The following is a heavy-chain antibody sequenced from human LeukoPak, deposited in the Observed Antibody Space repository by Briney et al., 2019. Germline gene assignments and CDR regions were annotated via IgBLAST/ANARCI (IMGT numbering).Heavy chain of an antibody. CDR1: GFTFSSYW. V-gene: IGHV3-7*03. D-gene: IGHD4-23*01. Sequence: PGGSLRLSCAASGFTFSSYWMSWVRQAPGKGLEWVANIKQDGSEKYYVDSVKGRFTISRDDSKNTLYLQMNSLRAEDTAVYYCAKVGGGKGVEDWFDPWGQGTLVTVSS. CDR2: IKQDGSEK. CDR3: AKVGGGKGVEDWFDP. J-gene: IGHJ5*02.